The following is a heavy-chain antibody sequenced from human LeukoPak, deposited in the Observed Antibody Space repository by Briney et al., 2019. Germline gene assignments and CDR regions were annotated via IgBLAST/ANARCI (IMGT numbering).Heavy chain of an antibody. CDR2: IIPIFGTA. Sequence: SVTVSCKASGGTFSSYAISWVRQAPGQGLEWMGGIIPIFGTANYAQKFQGRVTITADKSTSTAYMELSSLRSEDTAVYYCARGADTAMVTVFYYMDVWGKGTTVTVSS. V-gene: IGHV1-69*06. CDR3: ARGADTAMVTVFYYMDV. D-gene: IGHD5-18*01. J-gene: IGHJ6*03. CDR1: GGTFSSYA.